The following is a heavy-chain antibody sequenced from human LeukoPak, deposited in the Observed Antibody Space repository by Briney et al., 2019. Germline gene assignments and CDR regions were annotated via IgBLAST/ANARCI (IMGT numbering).Heavy chain of an antibody. D-gene: IGHD1-26*01. CDR3: AKDGGPSSSGSQFFNY. CDR2: ISGGGGST. CDR1: GFTFTNYA. V-gene: IGHV3-23*01. J-gene: IGHJ4*02. Sequence: PGGSLRLSCAASGFTFTNYAMSWVRQAPGKGLEWVSGISGGGGSTYYADSVKGRFTISRDNSKNTLYLQMNSLRVEDTAVYYCAKDGGPSSSGSQFFNYWGQGALVTVSS.